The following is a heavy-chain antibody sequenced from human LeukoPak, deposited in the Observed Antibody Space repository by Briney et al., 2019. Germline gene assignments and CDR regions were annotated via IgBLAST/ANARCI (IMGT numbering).Heavy chain of an antibody. J-gene: IGHJ4*02. CDR3: ARGPGLAVGKGYFDF. CDR1: GFIFSNYA. D-gene: IGHD1-26*01. CDR2: TSHHEGNK. V-gene: IGHV3-30-3*01. Sequence: GGSLRLSCAASGFIFSNYAMHWVRQAPGKGLEWVAATSHHEGNKYYADSVKGRFTISRDNSRNTLYLEMNSLRIDDTAVYSCARGPGLAVGKGYFDFCGQGTLIAVSS.